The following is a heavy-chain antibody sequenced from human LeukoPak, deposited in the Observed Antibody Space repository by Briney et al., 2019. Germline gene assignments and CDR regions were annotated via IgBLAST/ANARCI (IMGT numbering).Heavy chain of an antibody. CDR3: ARVGDYALKD. V-gene: IGHV4-4*07. J-gene: IGHJ4*02. D-gene: IGHD3-16*01. CDR2: IYTSGST. Sequence: SETLSLTCTISGGAISSYHWSWIRQPAGKGLEWIGRIYTSGSTNYNPSLKSRVTMSVDTSKNQFSLKLSSVTAADTAVYYCARVGDYALKDWGQGTLVTVSS. CDR1: GGAISSYH.